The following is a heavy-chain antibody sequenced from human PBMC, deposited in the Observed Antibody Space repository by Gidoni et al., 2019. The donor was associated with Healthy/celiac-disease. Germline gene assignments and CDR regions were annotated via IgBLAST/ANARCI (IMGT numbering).Heavy chain of an antibody. CDR3: ARDGRAAQGRFDP. Sequence: EVLLVASGGGLVQLGGSLRLSCAAAGSTFSSDSMNSVRQPPGKGLAWVSYISSSSSTIYYADSVKGRYTISRDNAKNSLDRQMNSLRAEDTAVYYCARDGRAAQGRFDPWGQGTLVTVSS. J-gene: IGHJ5*02. CDR2: ISSSSSTI. V-gene: IGHV3-48*01. CDR1: GSTFSSDS. D-gene: IGHD2-15*01.